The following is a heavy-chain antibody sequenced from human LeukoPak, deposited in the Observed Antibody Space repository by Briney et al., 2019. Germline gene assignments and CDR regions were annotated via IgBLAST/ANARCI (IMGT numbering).Heavy chain of an antibody. CDR2: INPNSGGT. CDR1: GYTFTGYY. D-gene: IGHD2/OR15-2a*01. Sequence: ASVKVSCKASGYTFTGYYMHWVRQAPGQGVEWMGWINPNSGGTNYAQKFQGRVTMTRDTSISTAYMELSRLRSDDTAVYYCARDGRVGLFYENWFDPWGQGTLVTVSS. J-gene: IGHJ5*02. CDR3: ARDGRVGLFYENWFDP. V-gene: IGHV1-2*02.